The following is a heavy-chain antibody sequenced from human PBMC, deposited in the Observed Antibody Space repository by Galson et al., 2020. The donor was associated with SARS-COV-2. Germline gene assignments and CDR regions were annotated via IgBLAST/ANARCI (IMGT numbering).Heavy chain of an antibody. CDR1: GYTLTELY. D-gene: IGHD5-18*01. J-gene: IGHJ5*02. CDR3: ATGTAMAEGGWFDP. Sequence: ASVKVYCKVSGYTLTELYMHWVRQAPGKGLEWMGGFDPEDGETIYAQKFQGRVTMTEDTSTDTAYMELSSLRSEDTAVYYWATGTAMAEGGWFDPWGQGTLVTVSS. CDR2: FDPEDGET. V-gene: IGHV1-24*01.